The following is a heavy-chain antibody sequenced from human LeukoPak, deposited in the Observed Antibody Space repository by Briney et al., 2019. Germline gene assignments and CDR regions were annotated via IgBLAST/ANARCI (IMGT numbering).Heavy chain of an antibody. CDR2: VTGSGATT. CDR3: AKDYGNYRGSDY. D-gene: IGHD3-22*01. CDR1: GFAFGQNT. Sequence: GGSLRLSCATSGFAFGQNTMHWVRQAPGKGLEWVSLVTGSGATTYYAGSVKGRFIISRDNSKNSLYLQMNSLRSEDTAFYYCAKDYGNYRGSDYWGQGTLVTVSS. V-gene: IGHV3-43*01. J-gene: IGHJ4*02.